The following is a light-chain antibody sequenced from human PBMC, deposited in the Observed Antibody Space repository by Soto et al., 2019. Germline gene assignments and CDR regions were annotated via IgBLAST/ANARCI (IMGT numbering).Light chain of an antibody. V-gene: IGLV2-14*01. CDR3: SSYTSSSTYV. Sequence: QSVLTQPASVSGSPAQSITISCTGTSSDVGGYNYVSWYQQHPGKAPKLMIYEVSNRPSGVSNRFSGSKSGNTASLTISGLQAEDEADYYCSSYTSSSTYVFRTGTKV. J-gene: IGLJ1*01. CDR1: SSDVGGYNY. CDR2: EVS.